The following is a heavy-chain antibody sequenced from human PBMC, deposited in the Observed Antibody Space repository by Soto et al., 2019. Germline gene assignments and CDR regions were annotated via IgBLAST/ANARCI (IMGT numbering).Heavy chain of an antibody. D-gene: IGHD3-9*01. V-gene: IGHV1-24*01. CDR3: ATFYGIWTGQDGLDF. CDR2: FDPEDGET. CDR1: GYTLTELS. Sequence: ASVKVSCKVSGYTLTELSMHWVRQAPGKGLEWMGGFDPEDGETIYAQKFQGRVTMTEDTSTDTAYMELSSLRSEDTAVYYCATFYGIWTGQDGLDFRGQGTTVTVSS. J-gene: IGHJ6*02.